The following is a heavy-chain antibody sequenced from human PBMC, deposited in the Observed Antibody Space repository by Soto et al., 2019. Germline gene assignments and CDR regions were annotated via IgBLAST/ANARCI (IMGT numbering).Heavy chain of an antibody. CDR1: GYTFTRYG. Sequence: ASVKVSCKASGYTFTRYGISWVRQAPGQGLEWMGWISGYNGDTNYAQKFQDRVTMTTDTSTSTAYMELMSLTSDDSAVYYCTRDPAPPDYWGQGTLVTVSS. CDR2: ISGYNGDT. V-gene: IGHV1-18*01. J-gene: IGHJ4*02. CDR3: TRDPAPPDY.